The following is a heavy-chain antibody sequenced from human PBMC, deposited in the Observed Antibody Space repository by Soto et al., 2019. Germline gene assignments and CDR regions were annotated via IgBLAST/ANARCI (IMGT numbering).Heavy chain of an antibody. CDR1: GGTFSSYA. CDR2: IIPIFGTA. V-gene: IGHV1-69*01. D-gene: IGHD6-13*01. CDR3: ACGGLAAAGPPVDY. J-gene: IGHJ4*02. Sequence: QVQLVQSGAEVKKPGSSVKVSCKASGGTFSSYAISWVRQAPGQGLEWMGGIIPIFGTANYAQKFQGRVPITADESKRTAYMELSSLRSEDTAVYYCACGGLAAAGPPVDYWGQGTLVTVSS.